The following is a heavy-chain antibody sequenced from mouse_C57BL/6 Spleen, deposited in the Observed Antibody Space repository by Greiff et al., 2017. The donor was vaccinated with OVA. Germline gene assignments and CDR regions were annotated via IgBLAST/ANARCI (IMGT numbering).Heavy chain of an antibody. V-gene: IGHV5-17*01. Sequence: EVQGVESGGGLVKPGGSLKLSCAASGFTFSDYGMHWVRQAPEKGLEWVAYISSGSSTISYSDTVKGRFTISRDNAKNTRCLQMTSLRAEDTAMYYCARRYYYAMDDWGKGTSVTVAS. J-gene: IGHJ4*01. CDR2: ISSGSSTI. CDR3: ARRYYYAMDD. D-gene: IGHD1-1*01. CDR1: GFTFSDYG.